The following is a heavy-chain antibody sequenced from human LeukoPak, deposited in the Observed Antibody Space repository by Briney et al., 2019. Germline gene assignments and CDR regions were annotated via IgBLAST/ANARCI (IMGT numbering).Heavy chain of an antibody. CDR1: GFTFSSYA. Sequence: GGSLRLSCAASGFTFSSYAMSWVRQAPGKGLEWVSAISGSGGSTYYADSVKGRFTISRDNSKNTLYLQMNGLRAEDTAVYYCAKVLNDFWSGYYYFDYWGQGTLVTVSS. V-gene: IGHV3-23*01. CDR2: ISGSGGST. D-gene: IGHD3-3*01. CDR3: AKVLNDFWSGYYYFDY. J-gene: IGHJ4*02.